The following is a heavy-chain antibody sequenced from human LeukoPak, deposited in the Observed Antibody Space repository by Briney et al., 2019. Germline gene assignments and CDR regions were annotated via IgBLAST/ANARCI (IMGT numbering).Heavy chain of an antibody. CDR2: FDPEDGET. Sequence: ASVKVSCKVSGYTLTELSMHWVRQAPGKGLEWMGGFDPEDGETIYAQKFQGRVIMTEDTSTDTAYMELSSLRSEDTAVYYCTRSRVVPAAIDVYYYYYYMDVWGKGTTVTVSS. CDR1: GYTLTELS. D-gene: IGHD2-2*01. J-gene: IGHJ6*03. V-gene: IGHV1-24*01. CDR3: TRSRVVPAAIDVYYYYYYMDV.